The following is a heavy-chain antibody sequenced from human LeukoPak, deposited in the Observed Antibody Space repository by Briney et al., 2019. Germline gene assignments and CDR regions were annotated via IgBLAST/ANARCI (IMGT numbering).Heavy chain of an antibody. D-gene: IGHD5-12*01. V-gene: IGHV3-33*01. CDR1: GFTFSSYG. Sequence: GRSLRLSCAASGFTFSSYGMHWVRQAPGKGLEWVAVIWYDGNNKYYGDSVKGRFTISRDNSKNTLYLQMNSLRAEDTAVYYCARDARFSGYDLNYWGQGTLVTVSS. CDR3: ARDARFSGYDLNY. J-gene: IGHJ4*02. CDR2: IWYDGNNK.